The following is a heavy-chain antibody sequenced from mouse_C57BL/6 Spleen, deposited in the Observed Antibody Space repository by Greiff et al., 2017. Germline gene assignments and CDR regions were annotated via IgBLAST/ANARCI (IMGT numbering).Heavy chain of an antibody. Sequence: VQLQQSGAELVRPGASVKLSCTASGFNIKDDYMHWVKQRPEQGLEWIGWIDPENGDTEYASKFQGKATITADTSSTTAYLQLSSLTSEDTAVYYCTTAQARGDYYAMDYWGQGTSVTVSS. CDR3: TTAQARGDYYAMDY. J-gene: IGHJ4*01. D-gene: IGHD3-2*02. V-gene: IGHV14-4*01. CDR2: IDPENGDT. CDR1: GFNIKDDY.